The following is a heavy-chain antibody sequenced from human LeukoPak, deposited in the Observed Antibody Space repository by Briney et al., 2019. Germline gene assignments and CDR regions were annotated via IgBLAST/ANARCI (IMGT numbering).Heavy chain of an antibody. CDR2: TSGSGAST. CDR3: AREPRGYEFDY. V-gene: IGHV3-23*01. J-gene: IGHJ4*02. Sequence: PGGSLRLSCAASGFTFSSYAMSWVRQAPGKGLEWVSVTSGSGASTYYADSVKGRFTISRDNSKNTLYLQMSSLRADDTAVYYCAREPRGYEFDYWGQGTLVTVSS. CDR1: GFTFSSYA. D-gene: IGHD5-18*01.